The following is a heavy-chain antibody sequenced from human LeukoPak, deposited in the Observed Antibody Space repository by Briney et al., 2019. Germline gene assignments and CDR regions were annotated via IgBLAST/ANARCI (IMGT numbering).Heavy chain of an antibody. J-gene: IGHJ4*02. CDR2: FDPEDGET. CDR1: GYTLTELS. CDR3: ATWVVDYSYFDY. D-gene: IGHD2-15*01. Sequence: ASVKVSCKVSGYTLTELSMHWVRQAPGKGLEWMGGFDPEDGETIYAQKFQGRVTMTEDTSTDTAYMELSSLRSEDTAVYYCATWVVDYSYFDYWGQGTLVTVSS. V-gene: IGHV1-24*01.